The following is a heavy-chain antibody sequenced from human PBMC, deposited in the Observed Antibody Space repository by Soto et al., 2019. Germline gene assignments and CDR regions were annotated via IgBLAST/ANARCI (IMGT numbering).Heavy chain of an antibody. V-gene: IGHV4-39*01. D-gene: IGHD4-17*01. Sequence: LSLTCTVSGGSISSDSYYWGWIRQSPEKGLEWIASISYSGSTYYNPTLKSLLIISVDASKSQFSLKLSSVTAADTAVYYCARRYGVYFDYWGQGTLVTVSS. CDR3: ARRYGVYFDY. CDR2: ISYSGST. CDR1: GGSISSDSYY. J-gene: IGHJ4*02.